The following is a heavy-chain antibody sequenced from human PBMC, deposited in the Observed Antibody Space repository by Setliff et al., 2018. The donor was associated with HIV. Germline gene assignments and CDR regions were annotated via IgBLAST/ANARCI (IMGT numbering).Heavy chain of an antibody. CDR3: ARDEDGYNHFDF. V-gene: IGHV3-23*01. CDR1: GFTFSSYA. D-gene: IGHD5-12*01. Sequence: GGSLRLSCAASGFTFSSYAMSWVRQAPGKGLEWVSAISGSGGSTYYADSVKGRFTISRDNAKNSLYLQMNSLRVEDTAVYYCARDEDGYNHFDFWGQGTLVTVSS. J-gene: IGHJ4*02. CDR2: ISGSGGST.